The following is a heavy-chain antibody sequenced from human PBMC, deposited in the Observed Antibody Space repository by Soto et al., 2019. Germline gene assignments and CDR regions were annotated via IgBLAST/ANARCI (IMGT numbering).Heavy chain of an antibody. CDR3: AKVSTIFGVVSSPYGMDV. J-gene: IGHJ6*02. V-gene: IGHV3-9*01. Sequence: RLSCAASGFTFDDYAMHWVRQAPGKGLEWVSGISWNSGSIGYADSVKGRFTISRDNAKNSLYLQMNSLRAEDTALYYCAKVSTIFGVVSSPYGMDVWGQGTTVTVSS. CDR2: ISWNSGSI. CDR1: GFTFDDYA. D-gene: IGHD3-3*01.